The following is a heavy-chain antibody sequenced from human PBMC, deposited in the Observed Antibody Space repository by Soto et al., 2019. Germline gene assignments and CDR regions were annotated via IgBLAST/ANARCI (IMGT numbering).Heavy chain of an antibody. V-gene: IGHV3-23*01. CDR3: AKDAFAQQLVRRWKLNWFDP. CDR1: GFTFSSYA. Sequence: GGSLRLSCAASGFTFSSYAMSWVRQAPGKGLEWVSAISGSGGSTYYADSVKGRFTISRDNSKNTLYLQMNSLRAEDTAVYYCAKDAFAQQLVRRWKLNWFDPWGQGTLVTVSS. D-gene: IGHD6-13*01. J-gene: IGHJ5*02. CDR2: ISGSGGST.